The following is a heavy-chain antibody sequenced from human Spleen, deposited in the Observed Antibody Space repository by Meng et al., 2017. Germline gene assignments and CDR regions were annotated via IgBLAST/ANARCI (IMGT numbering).Heavy chain of an antibody. CDR3: ARSYYYDSSGLNDAFDI. CDR1: GFTFSSYA. V-gene: IGHV3-23*01. Sequence: GESLKISCAASGFTFSSYAMSWVRQAPGKGLEWVSAISGSGGSTYYADSVKGRFTISRDNSKNTLYLQMNSLRAEDTAVYYCARSYYYDSSGLNDAFDIWGQGTMVTVSS. J-gene: IGHJ3*02. D-gene: IGHD3-22*01. CDR2: ISGSGGST.